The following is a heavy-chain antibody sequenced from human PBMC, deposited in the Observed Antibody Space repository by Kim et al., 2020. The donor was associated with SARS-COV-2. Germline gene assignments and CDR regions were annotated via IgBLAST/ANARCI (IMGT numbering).Heavy chain of an antibody. D-gene: IGHD2-15*01. CDR3: AKDAYCSGGSCYSDYYYG. CDR1: GFTFDDYA. CDR2: ISWNSGSI. J-gene: IGHJ6*01. V-gene: IGHV3-9*01. Sequence: GGSLRLSCAASGFTFDDYAMHWVRQAPGKGLEWVSGISWNSGSIGYADSVKGRFTISRDNAKNSLYLQMNSLRAEDTALYYCAKDAYCSGGSCYSDYYYG.